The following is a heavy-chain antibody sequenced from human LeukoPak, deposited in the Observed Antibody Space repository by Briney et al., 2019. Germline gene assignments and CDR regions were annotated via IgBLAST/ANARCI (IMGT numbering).Heavy chain of an antibody. J-gene: IGHJ4*02. CDR2: IYYSGST. V-gene: IGHV4-59*08. CDR1: GGSFSTYY. Sequence: SETLSLTCTVSGGSFSTYYWSWIRQPPGKGLEWIGYIYYSGSTNYNPSLKSRVTISVGTSKNQFSLKLSSVTAADTAVYYCARHRPKYSSGWAPFDYWGQGTLVTVSS. CDR3: ARHRPKYSSGWAPFDY. D-gene: IGHD6-19*01.